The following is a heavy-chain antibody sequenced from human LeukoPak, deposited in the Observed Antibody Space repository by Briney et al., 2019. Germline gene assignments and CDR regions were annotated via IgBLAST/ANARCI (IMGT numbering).Heavy chain of an antibody. CDR1: GFTVSSNY. CDR2: IYSGGFT. CDR3: TPNIVANDY. Sequence: PGGSLRLSCAASGFTVSSNYMSWVRQAPGKGLEWVSIIYSGGFTYYADSVKGRFSISRGNSKNILYLQMNSLRADDTAVYYCTPNIVANDYWGQGTLVTVSS. V-gene: IGHV3-53*01. D-gene: IGHD5-12*01. J-gene: IGHJ4*02.